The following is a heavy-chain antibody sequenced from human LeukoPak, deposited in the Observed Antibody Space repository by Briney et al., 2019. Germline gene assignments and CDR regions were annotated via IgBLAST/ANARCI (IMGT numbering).Heavy chain of an antibody. V-gene: IGHV3-30*03. CDR2: ISYDGSNK. CDR3: AREEKYYDILTGFYYYYGMDV. CDR1: GFTFSSYG. D-gene: IGHD3-9*01. J-gene: IGHJ6*02. Sequence: GGSLRLSCAASGFTFSSYGMHWVRQAPGKGLEWVAVISYDGSNKYYADSVKGRFTISRDNSKNTLYLQMNSLRAEDTAVYYCAREEKYYDILTGFYYYYGMDVWGQGTTVTVSS.